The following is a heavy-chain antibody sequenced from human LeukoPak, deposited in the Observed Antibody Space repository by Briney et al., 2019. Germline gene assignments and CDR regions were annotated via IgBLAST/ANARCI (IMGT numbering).Heavy chain of an antibody. Sequence: GGSLRLSCAASGFSLSRYWTSWVRQAPGKGLEWVANVQQEGSEKYYLDSVKGRFTISRDNAKNSVYLQMNRLRAEDTAVYYCATTLNVATAGYFWGQGTLVTVSS. D-gene: IGHD5-12*01. CDR2: VQQEGSEK. J-gene: IGHJ4*02. V-gene: IGHV3-7*01. CDR3: ATTLNVATAGYF. CDR1: GFSLSRYW.